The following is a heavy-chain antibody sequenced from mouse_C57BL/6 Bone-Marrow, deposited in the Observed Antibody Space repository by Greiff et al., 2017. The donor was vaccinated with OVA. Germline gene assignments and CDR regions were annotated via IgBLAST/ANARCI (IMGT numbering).Heavy chain of an antibody. CDR3: ARGYSGFDY. Sequence: VQLQESGPELVKPGASVKISCKASGYAFSSSWMNWVKQRPGKGLEWIGRIYPGDGDTNYNGKFKGKATLTADKSSSTAYMQLSSLTSEDSAVYFCARGYSGFDYWGQGTTLTVSS. V-gene: IGHV1-82*01. D-gene: IGHD3-1*01. J-gene: IGHJ2*01. CDR1: GYAFSSSW. CDR2: IYPGDGDT.